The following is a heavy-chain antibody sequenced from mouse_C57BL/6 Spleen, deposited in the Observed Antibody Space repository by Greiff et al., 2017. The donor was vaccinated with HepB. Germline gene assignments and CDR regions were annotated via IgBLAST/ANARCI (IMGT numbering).Heavy chain of an antibody. D-gene: IGHD2-4*01. CDR3: ARDRGVYDYDDGFAY. J-gene: IGHJ3*01. V-gene: IGHV5-16*01. Sequence: EVMLVESEGGLVQPGRSMKLSCTASGFTFSDYYMAWVRQVPEKGLEWVANINYDGSSTYYLDSLKSRFIISRDNAKNILYLQMSSLKSEDTATYYCARDRGVYDYDDGFAYWGQGTLVTVSA. CDR2: INYDGSST. CDR1: GFTFSDYY.